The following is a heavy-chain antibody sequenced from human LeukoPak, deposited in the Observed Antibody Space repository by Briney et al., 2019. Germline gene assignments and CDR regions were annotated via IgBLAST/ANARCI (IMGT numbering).Heavy chain of an antibody. CDR2: ISGSGGST. CDR3: AKASHTAMVYYYFDY. Sequence: PGGSLRLSCAASGFTFSSYAMSWVRQAPGKGLEWVSAISGSGGSTYYADSVKGRFTISRDTSKNTLYLQMNSLRAEGTAVYYCAKASHTAMVYYYFDYWGQGTLVTVSS. J-gene: IGHJ4*02. V-gene: IGHV3-23*01. CDR1: GFTFSSYA. D-gene: IGHD5-18*01.